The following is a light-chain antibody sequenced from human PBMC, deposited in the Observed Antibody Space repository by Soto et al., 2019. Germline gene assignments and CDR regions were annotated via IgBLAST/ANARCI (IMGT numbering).Light chain of an antibody. CDR1: QSLRTW. V-gene: IGKV1-5*01. Sequence: DIQMTQSPSTLSASVGDRVTITCRASQSLRTWLAWYQQKPGKAPKFLIYDVSTSETGVPSRFSGSGSGTDLRLTIRSLQTDDFSTYSCQQHPSYWTFGQGTKV. CDR3: QQHPSYWT. J-gene: IGKJ1*01. CDR2: DVS.